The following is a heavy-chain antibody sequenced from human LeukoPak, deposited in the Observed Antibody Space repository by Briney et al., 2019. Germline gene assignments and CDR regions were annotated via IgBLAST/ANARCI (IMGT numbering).Heavy chain of an antibody. Sequence: GESLKISCKGSGYSFTSYWIGWVRQMPGKGLEWMGIIYPGDSYTNYSPSFQGHVTISADKSISTAYLQWSSLKASDTAMYYCASHSPIPEVPGIVVVIKASGAFDIWGQGTMVTVSS. CDR1: GYSFTSYW. V-gene: IGHV5-51*01. J-gene: IGHJ3*02. D-gene: IGHD3-22*01. CDR3: ASHSPIPEVPGIVVVIKASGAFDI. CDR2: IYPGDSYT.